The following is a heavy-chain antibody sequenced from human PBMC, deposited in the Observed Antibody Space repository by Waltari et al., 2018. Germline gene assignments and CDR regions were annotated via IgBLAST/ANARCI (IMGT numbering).Heavy chain of an antibody. J-gene: IGHJ4*02. D-gene: IGHD3-3*01. CDR3: ASSWTNFGVVTQYYFDY. Sequence: QVQLVQSGAEVKKPGSSVKVSCKASGGTFSSYAISWVRPAPGQGLEWMGRLIPIFGTANYAQKFQGRVTITADKSTSTAYMELSSLRSEDTAVYYCASSWTNFGVVTQYYFDYWGQGTLVTVSS. V-gene: IGHV1-69*13. CDR2: LIPIFGTA. CDR1: GGTFSSYA.